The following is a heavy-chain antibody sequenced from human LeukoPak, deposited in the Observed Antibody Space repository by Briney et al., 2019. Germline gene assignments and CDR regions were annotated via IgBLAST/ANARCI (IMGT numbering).Heavy chain of an antibody. CDR1: GYTFTSYY. V-gene: IGHV1-46*01. CDR2: INPSGGST. D-gene: IGHD1-1*01. CDR3: ARGGSTTGTTRGGLFDY. Sequence: ASVKVSCKASGYTFTSYYMHWVRQAPGQGLEWMGIINPSGGSTSYAQKFQGRVTMTRDMSTSTVYMELSSLRSEDTAVYYCARGGSTTGTTRGGLFDYWGQGTLITVSS. J-gene: IGHJ4*02.